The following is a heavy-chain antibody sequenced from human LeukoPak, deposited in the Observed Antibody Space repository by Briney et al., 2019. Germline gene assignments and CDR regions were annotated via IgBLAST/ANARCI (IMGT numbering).Heavy chain of an antibody. V-gene: IGHV3-48*03. D-gene: IGHD4/OR15-4a*01. CDR3: ARERSFYGANLAVDY. CDR2: ISLSGSTI. CDR1: GFTFSSYE. J-gene: IGHJ4*02. Sequence: GGSLRLSCAASGFTFSSYEMNSVRQAPGKGLEWVSYISLSGSTIHYTDSVKGRFTISRDNARDSLFLQMNSLRAEDTAVYYCARERSFYGANLAVDYWGQGTLVTVSS.